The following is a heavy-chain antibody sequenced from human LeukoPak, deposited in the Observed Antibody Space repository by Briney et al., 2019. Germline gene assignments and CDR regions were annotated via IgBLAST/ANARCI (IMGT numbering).Heavy chain of an antibody. V-gene: IGHV4-39*07. CDR1: GGSISSSSYY. D-gene: IGHD4-23*01. CDR3: AREHITVVTPYFDY. Sequence: PSETLSLTCTVSGGSISSSSYYWGWIRQPPGKGLEWIGSIYYSGSTNYNPSLKSRVTISVDTSKNQFSLKLSSVTAADTAVYYCAREHITVVTPYFDYWGQGTLVTVSS. CDR2: IYYSGST. J-gene: IGHJ4*02.